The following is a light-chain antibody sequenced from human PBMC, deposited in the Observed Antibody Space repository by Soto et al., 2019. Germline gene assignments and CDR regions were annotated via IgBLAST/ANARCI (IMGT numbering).Light chain of an antibody. Sequence: DIRVTQSPSTLSASVGDRVTITCRASKSISSWLAWYQQKPGKAPKLLIYDASSLESGVPSRFSGSGSGTEFTLTISSLQPDHFATYYGQQYNSYSPWTFGQGTKVDIK. CDR1: KSISSW. V-gene: IGKV1-5*01. CDR2: DAS. CDR3: QQYNSYSPWT. J-gene: IGKJ1*01.